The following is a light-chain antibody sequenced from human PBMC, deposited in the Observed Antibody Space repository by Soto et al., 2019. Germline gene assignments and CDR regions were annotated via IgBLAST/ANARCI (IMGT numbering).Light chain of an antibody. Sequence: DIQITQSPSTLSASVGDRVTITSRASQSISTWLAWYQMKPEKAPKLLIYDGVGLKSGVPSRFSGSGSGTEFTLTISSLQPEDFATYFCQQYNSMSLTFGGGTKVEL. CDR1: QSISTW. CDR3: QQYNSMSLT. V-gene: IGKV1-5*01. J-gene: IGKJ4*01. CDR2: DGV.